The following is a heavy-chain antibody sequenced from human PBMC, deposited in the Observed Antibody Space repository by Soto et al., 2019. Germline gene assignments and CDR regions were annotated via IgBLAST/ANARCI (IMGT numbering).Heavy chain of an antibody. V-gene: IGHV3-21*01. D-gene: IGHD4-17*01. CDR1: GFTFSSYS. J-gene: IGHJ3*02. CDR3: AKDGLDYGDFYDVFAI. CDR2: ISSSSSYI. Sequence: GGSLRLSCAASGFTFSSYSMNWVRQAPGKGLEWVSSISSSSSYIYYADSVKGRFTISRDNSKNTLYLQMNSLRAEDTAVYYCAKDGLDYGDFYDVFAIWGQGTMVTVSS.